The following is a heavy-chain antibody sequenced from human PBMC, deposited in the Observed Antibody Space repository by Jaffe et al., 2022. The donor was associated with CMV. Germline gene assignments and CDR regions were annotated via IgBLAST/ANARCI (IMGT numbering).Heavy chain of an antibody. CDR2: IKEDGSEK. D-gene: IGHD3-9*01. Sequence: EVQLVESGGGLVQSGGSLRLSCVDSGFSFSSYWMSWVRQAPGKGLEWLATIKEDGSEKYYVDSVKGRFTISRDNAKNLLYLEMNSLRADDTAVYYCVRDGRHYDIMTGGYYNYGMDVWGQGTTVTVSS. V-gene: IGHV3-7*01. CDR1: GFSFSSYW. CDR3: VRDGRHYDIMTGGYYNYGMDV. J-gene: IGHJ6*02.